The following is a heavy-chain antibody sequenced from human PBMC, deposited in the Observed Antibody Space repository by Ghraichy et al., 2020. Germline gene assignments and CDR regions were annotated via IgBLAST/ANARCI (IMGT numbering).Heavy chain of an antibody. D-gene: IGHD6-19*01. V-gene: IGHV3-30-3*01. CDR2: ISYDGSNK. CDR3: ARDRGYSSGWYSGDAFDI. CDR1: GFTFSSYA. J-gene: IGHJ3*02. Sequence: GESLNIYCAASGFTFSSYAMHWVRQAPGKGLEWVAVISYDGSNKYYADSVKGRFTISRDNSKNTLYLQMNSLRAEDTAVYYCARDRGYSSGWYSGDAFDIWGQGTMVTVSS.